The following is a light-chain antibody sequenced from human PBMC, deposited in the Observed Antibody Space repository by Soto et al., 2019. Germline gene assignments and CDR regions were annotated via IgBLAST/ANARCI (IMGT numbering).Light chain of an antibody. CDR2: DVS. CDR3: CSYACSYG. Sequence: QSALTQPRSVSGSPGQSVTISCTGTSSDVGGYNYVSWYQQHPGKAPKLMIYDVSKRPSGVPDRFSGSKSGNTASLTISGLQAEDEADYYCCSYACSYGVGTGTKVTVL. J-gene: IGLJ1*01. CDR1: SSDVGGYNY. V-gene: IGLV2-11*01.